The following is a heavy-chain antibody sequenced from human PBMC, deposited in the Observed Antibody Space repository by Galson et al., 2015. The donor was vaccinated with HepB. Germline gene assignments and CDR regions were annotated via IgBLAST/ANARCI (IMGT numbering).Heavy chain of an antibody. Sequence: QSGAEVKKPGESLKISCKGSGYNFARYWIGWVRQMPGKGLEWMGIIYPDDSETRYSPSFQGQVTISADKSISTAYLQWSSLKASDTAMYYCARRPYYGSEKYYEFEYWGQGTQVTVSS. CDR3: ARRPYYGSEKYYEFEY. V-gene: IGHV5-51*01. D-gene: IGHD3-10*01. CDR2: IYPDDSET. CDR1: GYNFARYW. J-gene: IGHJ4*02.